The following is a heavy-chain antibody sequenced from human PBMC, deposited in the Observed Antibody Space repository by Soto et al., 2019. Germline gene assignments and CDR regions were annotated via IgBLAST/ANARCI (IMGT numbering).Heavy chain of an antibody. CDR3: ARDLMVRGVMPDY. J-gene: IGHJ4*02. Sequence: QVQLVESGGGVVQPGRSLRLSCAASGFTFSSYGMHWVRQAPGKGLEWVAVIWYDGSNKYYADSVKSRFTISRDNSKNTLYLQMNSLRAEDTAVYYCARDLMVRGVMPDYWGQGTLVTVSS. D-gene: IGHD3-10*01. V-gene: IGHV3-33*01. CDR1: GFTFSSYG. CDR2: IWYDGSNK.